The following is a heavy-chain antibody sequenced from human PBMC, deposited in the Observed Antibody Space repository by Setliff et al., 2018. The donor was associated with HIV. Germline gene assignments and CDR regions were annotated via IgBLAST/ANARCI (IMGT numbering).Heavy chain of an antibody. Sequence: SETLSLTCTVSGSSISSNYYWAWIRQAPGKGLEWIGCIDASANTYYIPSLKSRATISIDTSKNQLSLKLRYVTAADTAVYYCARIGSGWSVGWFDPWCQGTLVTVSS. D-gene: IGHD6-13*01. V-gene: IGHV4-38-2*02. CDR2: IDASANT. J-gene: IGHJ5*02. CDR1: GSSISSNYY. CDR3: ARIGSGWSVGWFDP.